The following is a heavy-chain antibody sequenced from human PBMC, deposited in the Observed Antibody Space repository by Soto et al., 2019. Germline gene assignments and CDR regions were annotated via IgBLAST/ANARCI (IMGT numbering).Heavy chain of an antibody. CDR3: AKDRHADCRTGYYYAMDV. Sequence: SVKVSCKASGGTFSSFTISWVRQAPGQGLEWMGGIIPIYGTANYAQKFQGRVTITRDASTRPAYMELSSLRSEDTAAYYCAKDRHADCRTGYYYAMDVWGQGTTVTVSS. V-gene: IGHV1-69*05. CDR2: IIPIYGTA. CDR1: GGTFSSFT. J-gene: IGHJ6*02. D-gene: IGHD1-1*01.